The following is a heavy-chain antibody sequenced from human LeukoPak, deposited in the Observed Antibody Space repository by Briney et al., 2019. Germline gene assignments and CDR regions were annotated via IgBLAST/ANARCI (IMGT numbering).Heavy chain of an antibody. CDR2: IYHSGST. CDR1: GYSISSGYY. Sequence: SETLSLTCTVSGYSISSGYYWGWIRPPPGKGLEWIGSIYHSGSTYYNPSLKSRVTISVDTSKNQFSLKLSSVTAADTAVYYCARDLDGGSYYNWFDPWGQGTLVTVSS. V-gene: IGHV4-38-2*02. D-gene: IGHD1-26*01. CDR3: ARDLDGGSYYNWFDP. J-gene: IGHJ5*02.